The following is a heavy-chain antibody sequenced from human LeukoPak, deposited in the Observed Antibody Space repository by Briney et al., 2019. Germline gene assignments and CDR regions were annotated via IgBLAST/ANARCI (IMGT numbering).Heavy chain of an antibody. J-gene: IGHJ6*03. CDR3: ARGLLVHKRHYYYYYMDV. CDR1: GGTFSSYA. Sequence: SVKVSCKASGGTFSSYAISWVRQAPGQGLEWMGGIIPIFGTANYAQKFRGRVTITTDESTSTAYMELSSLRSEDTAVYYCARGLLVHKRHYYYYYMDVWGKGTTVTVSS. D-gene: IGHD2-21*01. CDR2: IIPIFGTA. V-gene: IGHV1-69*05.